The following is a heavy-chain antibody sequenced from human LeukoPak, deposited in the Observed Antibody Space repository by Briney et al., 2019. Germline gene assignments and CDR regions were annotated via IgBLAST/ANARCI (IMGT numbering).Heavy chain of an antibody. Sequence: SETLSLTCTVAGGSISSNLHYWDWIRQPPGKGLEWIGEVRLDGKTHYNPSLQSRLTILVSLSENHISLRLTSVTAADTAVYYCAREGGFFRPLDYSGQGTLVTVSS. V-gene: IGHV4-39*07. CDR2: VRLDGKT. J-gene: IGHJ4*02. CDR1: GGSISSNLHY. CDR3: AREGGFFRPLDY. D-gene: IGHD3-3*01.